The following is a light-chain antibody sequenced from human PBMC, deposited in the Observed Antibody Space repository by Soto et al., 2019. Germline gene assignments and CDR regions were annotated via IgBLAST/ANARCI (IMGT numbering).Light chain of an antibody. Sequence: DIQMTQSPSTLPASVGARVTITCRASQSISNWWALYQQKPETAPKVLIYHASNLQSGVPSRVSGSGSGTDFTLSISSLQPEDVATDYCQQADSFPLATFGQGTRLEIK. CDR3: QQADSFPLAT. CDR1: QSISNW. J-gene: IGKJ5*01. CDR2: HAS. V-gene: IGKV1-12*01.